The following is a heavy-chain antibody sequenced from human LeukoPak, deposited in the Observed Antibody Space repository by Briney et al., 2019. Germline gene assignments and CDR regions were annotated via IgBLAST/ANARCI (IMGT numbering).Heavy chain of an antibody. CDR2: ICSSSSYI. V-gene: IGHV3-21*01. J-gene: IGHJ4*02. CDR3: ARGGSNYDILTGYSYFDY. D-gene: IGHD3-9*01. CDR1: GFTFSSYS. Sequence: PGGSLRLSCAASGFTFSSYSMNWVRQAPGKGLEWVSSICSSSSYIYYADSVKGRFTISRDNAKNSLYLQMNSLRAEDTAVYYCARGGSNYDILTGYSYFDYWGQGTLVTVSS.